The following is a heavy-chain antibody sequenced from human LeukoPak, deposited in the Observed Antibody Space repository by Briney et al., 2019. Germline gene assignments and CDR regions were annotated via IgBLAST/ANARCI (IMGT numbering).Heavy chain of an antibody. V-gene: IGHV3-23*01. Sequence: GGSLRLSCAASAFTFSSYAMSWVRQAPGKGLEWVSGISGSGGSTYYADSVKGRFTVSRDNSKNTLYLQMNSLRAEDTAVYYCAKDSKQLVAFDYWGQGTLVTVSS. D-gene: IGHD6-13*01. CDR2: ISGSGGST. CDR1: AFTFSSYA. J-gene: IGHJ4*02. CDR3: AKDSKQLVAFDY.